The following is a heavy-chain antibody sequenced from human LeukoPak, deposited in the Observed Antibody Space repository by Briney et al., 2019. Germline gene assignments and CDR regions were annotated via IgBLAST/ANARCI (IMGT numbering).Heavy chain of an antibody. V-gene: IGHV3-23*01. D-gene: IGHD2/OR15-2a*01. CDR3: ARGGYFPFDY. CDR2: ITANTRGSIT. Sequence: GGSLRLSCVTSGFSFSTYDMSWVRQAPGKGLEWVSGITANTRGSITYYADSVKGRFTISRDSSKDTLYLQMNSLRAEDTAVYFCARGGYFPFDYWGQGTLVTVSS. CDR1: GFSFSTYD. J-gene: IGHJ4*02.